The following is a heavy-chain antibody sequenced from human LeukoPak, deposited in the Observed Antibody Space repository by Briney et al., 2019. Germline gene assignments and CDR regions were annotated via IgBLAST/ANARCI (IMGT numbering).Heavy chain of an antibody. CDR3: ARLVAVPGTAGAWFDS. CDR1: RFTFSTYW. V-gene: IGHV3-7*01. J-gene: IGHJ5*01. D-gene: IGHD2-15*01. CDR2: IKQDGSEK. Sequence: GGSLRLSCADSRFTFSTYWMSWVRQAPGKGLEWVANIKQDGSEKQYVDSVKGRFTISRDNAKNSLYLQMNSLRAEDTAVYYCARLVAVPGTAGAWFDSWGQGTLVTVSS.